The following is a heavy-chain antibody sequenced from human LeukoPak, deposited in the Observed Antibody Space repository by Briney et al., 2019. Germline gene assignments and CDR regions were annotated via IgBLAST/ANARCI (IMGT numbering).Heavy chain of an antibody. CDR2: ISGSGRST. V-gene: IGHV3-23*01. Sequence: HPGGSLRLSCAASGFTFSSYALSWVSQAPGKGLEWVSAISGSGRSTYYADYVKGRFTISRDNSKNTLYLQMNSLRAEDTAVYYCARDPGIAAAGSDAFDIWGQRTMVTVSS. J-gene: IGHJ3*02. CDR1: GFTFSSYA. CDR3: ARDPGIAAAGSDAFDI. D-gene: IGHD6-13*01.